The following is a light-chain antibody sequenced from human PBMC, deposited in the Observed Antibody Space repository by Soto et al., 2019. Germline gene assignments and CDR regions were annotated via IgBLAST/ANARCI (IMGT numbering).Light chain of an antibody. J-gene: IGKJ1*01. Sequence: DIQMTQSPSTLSASVGDRVTITCRASQSIRSLLAWYQQKPGKAPRLLIYTASTLESGVPSRFSASGSGTEFTLTISSLHPDDFATYYCQEYNNYWTFGQGTKVDI. CDR2: TAS. V-gene: IGKV1-5*01. CDR1: QSIRSL. CDR3: QEYNNYWT.